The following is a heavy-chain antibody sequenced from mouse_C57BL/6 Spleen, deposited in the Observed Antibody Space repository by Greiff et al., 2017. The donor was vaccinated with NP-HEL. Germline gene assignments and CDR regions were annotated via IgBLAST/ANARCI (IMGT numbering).Heavy chain of an antibody. CDR1: GYTFTSYW. J-gene: IGHJ4*01. CDR3: SRRGLTVVATDYAMDY. D-gene: IGHD1-1*01. CDR2: IHPNSGRT. V-gene: IGHV1-64*01. Sequence: QVQLQQPGAELVKPGASVKLSCKASGYTFTSYWMHWVKQRPGQGLEWIGLIHPNSGRTNYNEKFKSKATLTVDKSSSTAYMQLSSLTSEDSAVYYCSRRGLTVVATDYAMDYWGQGTSVTVSS.